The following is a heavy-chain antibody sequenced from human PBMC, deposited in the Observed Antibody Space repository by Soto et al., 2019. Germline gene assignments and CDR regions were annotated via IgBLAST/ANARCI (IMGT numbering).Heavy chain of an antibody. CDR3: ARDSVSGTALLIDY. CDR2: IWYDGSNK. J-gene: IGHJ4*02. Sequence: QVQLVESGGGVVQPGRSLRLSCAASGFTFSSNGMHWVRQAPGKGLEWVAVIWYDGSNKYYADSVKGRFTISRDNSKNTRYLQMNSLRAEDTAVYYCARDSVSGTALLIDYWGQGTLVTVSS. CDR1: GFTFSSNG. D-gene: IGHD1-1*01. V-gene: IGHV3-33*01.